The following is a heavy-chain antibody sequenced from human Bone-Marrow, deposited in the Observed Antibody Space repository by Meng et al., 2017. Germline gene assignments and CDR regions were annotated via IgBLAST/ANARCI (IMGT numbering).Heavy chain of an antibody. J-gene: IGHJ5*02. CDR1: GYTFTSYT. V-gene: IGHV1-46*01. D-gene: IGHD3-10*01. CDR2: INPSGGST. CDR3: ARGNYGSGSYYNADWFDP. Sequence: ASVKVSCKASGYTFTSYTMHWVRQAPGQGLEWMGIINPSGGSTSYAQKFQGRVTMTRDTSTSTVYMELSSLRSEDTAVYYCARGNYGSGSYYNADWFDPWGQGTLVTVSS.